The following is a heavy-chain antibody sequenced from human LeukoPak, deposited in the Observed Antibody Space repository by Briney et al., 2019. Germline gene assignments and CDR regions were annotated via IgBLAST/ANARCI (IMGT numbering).Heavy chain of an antibody. CDR2: VYYSGSS. J-gene: IGHJ4*02. Sequence: PSETLSLTCTVSGDSITSNSFYWGWIRQSPGKGLGWIGSVYYSGSSYSNPSLKSRVTISVDTPKNQFSLTVTSVTVADTAVYYCARDAESDTGDFLYFDYWGQGALVTVSS. CDR3: ARDAESDTGDFLYFDY. CDR1: GDSITSNSFY. D-gene: IGHD4-17*01. V-gene: IGHV4-39*07.